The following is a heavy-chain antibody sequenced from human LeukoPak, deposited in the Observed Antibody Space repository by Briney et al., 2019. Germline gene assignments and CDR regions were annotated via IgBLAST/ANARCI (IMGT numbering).Heavy chain of an antibody. CDR2: ISGSGGST. CDR3: AKVMITFGGVIVHPDY. V-gene: IGHV3-23*01. CDR1: GFTFSSYG. Sequence: GGTLRLSCAASGFTFSSYGMSWVRQAPGKGLEWVSAISGSGGSTYYADSVKGRFTISRDNSKNTLYLQMNSLRAEDTAVYYCAKVMITFGGVIVHPDYWGQGTLVTVSS. D-gene: IGHD3-16*02. J-gene: IGHJ4*02.